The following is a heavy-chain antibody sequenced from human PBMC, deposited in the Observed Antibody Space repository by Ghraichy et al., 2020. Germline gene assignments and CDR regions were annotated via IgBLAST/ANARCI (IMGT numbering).Heavy chain of an antibody. CDR3: ASQPTRYHGSDGLDV. V-gene: IGHV3-7*01. J-gene: IGHJ3*01. D-gene: IGHD3-10*01. Sequence: GGSLRLSCAASGFTFGTSWMTWVRQAPGKGLEWVANIKQDGSETNYVDSVKGRFTISRDNAKNSLYLQMNTLRVEDTAVYFCASQPTRYHGSDGLDVWGQGTMVTVSS. CDR2: IKQDGSET. CDR1: GFTFGTSW.